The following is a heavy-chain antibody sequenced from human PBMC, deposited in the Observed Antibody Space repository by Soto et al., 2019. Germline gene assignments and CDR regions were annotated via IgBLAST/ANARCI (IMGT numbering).Heavy chain of an antibody. V-gene: IGHV4-39*07. J-gene: IGHJ5*02. CDR2: VYYRGRS. CDR3: ARLRIATNNYKWFDP. Sequence: SETLSLTCTVSGGSVSNSNYYWGWIRQSPGKGLEWIGSVYYRGRSYSKSSVKSRVTISVDTSKNQFSLNLRLVTAADTAVYYCARLRIATNNYKWFDPWGQGTLVTVS. CDR1: GGSVSNSNYY. D-gene: IGHD2-21*01.